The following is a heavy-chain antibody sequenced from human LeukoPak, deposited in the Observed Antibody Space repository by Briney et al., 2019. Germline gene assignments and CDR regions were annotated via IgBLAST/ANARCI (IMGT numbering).Heavy chain of an antibody. V-gene: IGHV5-51*01. Sequence: RVESLKISCKGSGYSFTSYWIGLVRQIPGKGLGWMWIIYPGDSDTRYSPSFQGQVTISADNSISTAYLQWSSLKASDTAMYYCARDTSPYIAVAGNNWFDPWGQGTLVTVSS. J-gene: IGHJ5*02. CDR3: ARDTSPYIAVAGNNWFDP. CDR1: GYSFTSYW. CDR2: IYPGDSDT. D-gene: IGHD6-19*01.